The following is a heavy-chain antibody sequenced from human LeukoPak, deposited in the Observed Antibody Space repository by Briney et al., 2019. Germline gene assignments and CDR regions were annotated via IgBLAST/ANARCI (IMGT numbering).Heavy chain of an antibody. CDR2: IRYDGSNK. CDR3: AKDGERYCSGGSCYELDY. J-gene: IGHJ4*02. V-gene: IGHV3-30*02. CDR1: GFTFSSYG. Sequence: GGSLRLSCAASGFTFSSYGMHWVRQAPGKGLEWVAFIRYDGSNKYYADSVKGRFTISRDNSKNTLYPQMNSLRAEDTAVYYCAKDGERYCSGGSCYELDYWGQGTLVTVSS. D-gene: IGHD2-15*01.